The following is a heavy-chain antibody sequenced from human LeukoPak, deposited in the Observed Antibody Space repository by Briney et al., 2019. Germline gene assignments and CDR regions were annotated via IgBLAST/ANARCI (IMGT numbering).Heavy chain of an antibody. V-gene: IGHV1-2*02. CDR1: GYTFTGYY. D-gene: IGHD5/OR15-5a*01. CDR2: INPNSGGT. J-gene: IGHJ3*02. Sequence: GASVKVSCKASGYTFTGYYMHWVRQAPGQGLEWMGWINPNSGGTNYAQKFQGRVTMTRDTSISTAYMELSRLRSDDTAVYYCARPGSTERSWIDAFDIWGQGTMVTVSS. CDR3: ARPGSTERSWIDAFDI.